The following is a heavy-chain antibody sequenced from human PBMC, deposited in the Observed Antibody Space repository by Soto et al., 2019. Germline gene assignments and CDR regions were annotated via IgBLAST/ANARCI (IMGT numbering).Heavy chain of an antibody. D-gene: IGHD3-22*01. CDR2: ISHDGSNT. Sequence: QVQLVEFGGGVVQPGRSLRLSCAASGFTFSAYGIHWVRQAPGKELEWVAVISHDGSNTNYADSVKGRFTFSRDNTKHTVYMKMNSLRAEDTAVYYCAKDTYYNSSSGYYVFDSWGQGTLVTVSS. J-gene: IGHJ4*02. CDR3: AKDTYYNSSSGYYVFDS. V-gene: IGHV3-30*18. CDR1: GFTFSAYG.